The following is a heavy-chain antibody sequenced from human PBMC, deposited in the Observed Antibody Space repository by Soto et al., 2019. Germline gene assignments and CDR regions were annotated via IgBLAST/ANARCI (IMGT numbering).Heavy chain of an antibody. V-gene: IGHV4-61*01. CDR1: GGSVSSGSYY. CDR2: IYYSGST. J-gene: IGHJ4*02. CDR3: ARVLTGTTGFDY. Sequence: PSETLSLTCTVSGGSVSSGSYYWSWIRQPPGKGLEWIGYIYYSGSTNYNPSLKSRVTISVDTSKNQFSLKLSSVTAADTAVYCCARVLTGTTGFDYWGQGTLVTVSS. D-gene: IGHD1-7*01.